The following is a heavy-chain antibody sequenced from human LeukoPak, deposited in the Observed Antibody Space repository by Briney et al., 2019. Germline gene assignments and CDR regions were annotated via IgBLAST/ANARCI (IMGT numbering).Heavy chain of an antibody. V-gene: IGHV4-34*01. J-gene: IGHJ6*03. CDR3: AREGSPPEYYYMDV. CDR1: GGSFSGYY. CDR2: INHSGST. Sequence: SETLSLTCAVYGGSFSGYYWSWIRQPPGKGLEWIGEINHSGSTNYNPSLKSRVTVSVDTSKNQFSLKLSSVTAADTAVYYCAREGSPPEYYYMDVWGKGTTVTVSS. D-gene: IGHD1-14*01.